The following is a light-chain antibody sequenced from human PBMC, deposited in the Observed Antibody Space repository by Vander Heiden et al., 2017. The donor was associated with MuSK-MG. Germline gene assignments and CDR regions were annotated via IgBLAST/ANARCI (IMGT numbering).Light chain of an antibody. J-gene: IGLJ3*02. CDR2: DVT. CDR1: SSNFGDYNF. CDR3: SSYTTTSSLV. Sequence: QSALTQPGSVSGSPGQSVTLSCSVTSSNFGDYNFVSWYQQLPGKAPKLIIYDVTSRPSGISNRFSGSKSGSTASLTISGLQAEYEADYYCSSYTTTSSLVFAGGTKLTVL. V-gene: IGLV2-14*03.